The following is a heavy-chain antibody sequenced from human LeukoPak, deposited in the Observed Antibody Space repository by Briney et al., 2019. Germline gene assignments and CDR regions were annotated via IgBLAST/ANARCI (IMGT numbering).Heavy chain of an antibody. D-gene: IGHD3-22*01. Sequence: SETLSLTCAVYGGSFSGYYWSWIRQPPGKGLEWIGEINHSGSTNYNPSLKSRVTISVDTSKNQFSLKLSSVTAADTAVYYCARTEPPYYYDSSGSYFDYWGQGTLVTVSS. CDR3: ARTEPPYYYDSSGSYFDY. J-gene: IGHJ4*02. CDR1: GGSFSGYY. V-gene: IGHV4-34*01. CDR2: INHSGST.